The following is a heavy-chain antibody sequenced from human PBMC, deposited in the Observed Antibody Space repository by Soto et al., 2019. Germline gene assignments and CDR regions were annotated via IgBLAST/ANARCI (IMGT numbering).Heavy chain of an antibody. Sequence: GEFLKISCKGSGYSFTSYWIGWVRQMPGKGLEWMGIIYPGDSDTRYSPSFQGQVTISADKSISTAYLQWSSLKASDTAMYYCARTSAGGKYYYGMDVWGQGTTVTV. CDR2: IYPGDSDT. CDR1: GYSFTSYW. D-gene: IGHD6-13*01. J-gene: IGHJ6*02. CDR3: ARTSAGGKYYYGMDV. V-gene: IGHV5-51*01.